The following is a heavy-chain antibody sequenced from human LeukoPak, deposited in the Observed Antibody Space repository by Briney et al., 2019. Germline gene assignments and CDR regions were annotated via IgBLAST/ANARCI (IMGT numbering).Heavy chain of an antibody. CDR1: VGSIRRFY. D-gene: IGHD3-10*01. J-gene: IGHJ3*02. Sequence: SETLSLICAVWVGSIRRFYGRCTTQPPGQGLEWIGYIYYSGSTNYNPSLKSRVTISVDTSKNQFPLTMSSVTTADTALYYCARACAYDVDYCANTNAFDTWGQGTMVTVSS. CDR3: ARACAYDVDYCANTNAFDT. CDR2: IYYSGST. V-gene: IGHV4-59*12.